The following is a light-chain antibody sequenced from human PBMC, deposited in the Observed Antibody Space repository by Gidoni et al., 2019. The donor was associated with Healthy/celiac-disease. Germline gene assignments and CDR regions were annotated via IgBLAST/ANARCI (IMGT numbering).Light chain of an antibody. CDR3: QAWDSSTKGV. V-gene: IGLV3-1*01. CDR2: QDS. J-gene: IGLJ2*01. Sequence: SYELTQPPSVSVSPGQTASITCSGDKLGDKYACWYQQKPGQSPVLVIYQDSKRPSGIPERFSGSNSGNTATLTISGTRAMDEADYYCQAWDSSTKGVFGGGTKLTVL. CDR1: KLGDKY.